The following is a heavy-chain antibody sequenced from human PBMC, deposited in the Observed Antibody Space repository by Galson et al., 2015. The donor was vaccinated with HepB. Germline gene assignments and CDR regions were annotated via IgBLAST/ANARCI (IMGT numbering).Heavy chain of an antibody. CDR3: ARDRGWLRVFRSSNYFDY. CDR2: ISWSGGSI. J-gene: IGHJ4*02. Sequence: SLRLSCAASGVTFSSYAMNWGRQAPGKGVEWDSYISWSGGSIYYADSVKGRFTISRDNAKNSLYLRMNSLRAEDTAVYYCARDRGWLRVFRSSNYFDYWGQGTLVTVSS. D-gene: IGHD5-12*01. V-gene: IGHV3-48*03. CDR1: GVTFSSYA.